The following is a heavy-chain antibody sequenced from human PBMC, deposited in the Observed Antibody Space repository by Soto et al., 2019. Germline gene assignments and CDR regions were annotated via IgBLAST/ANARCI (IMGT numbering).Heavy chain of an antibody. CDR2: ISYDSDTI. Sequence: PGGSLRLSCAGSGFTFGTYSMNWVRQAAGKGLEWIAYISYDSDTIQYADSVKGRFTISRDNAKSSLYLQMNSLRAEDTAVYYCAKGPEMATIRADYWGQGTLVTVSS. V-gene: IGHV3-48*01. J-gene: IGHJ4*02. CDR1: GFTFGTYS. D-gene: IGHD5-12*01. CDR3: AKGPEMATIRADY.